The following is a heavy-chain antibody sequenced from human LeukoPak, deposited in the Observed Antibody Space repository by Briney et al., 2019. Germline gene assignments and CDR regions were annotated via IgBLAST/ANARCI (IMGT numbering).Heavy chain of an antibody. CDR3: ARTEIAVAGTGGDYYYYYGMDV. V-gene: IGHV1-18*04. Sequence: GASVKVSFKASVYTFTVYYMHWVGQAPGQGREGMGCISADNGDTNYAQNLQGRVTMTTDTSTSTAYMELRSLRSDDSAVYYCARTEIAVAGTGGDYYYYYGMDVWGQGTTVTVSS. D-gene: IGHD6-13*01. J-gene: IGHJ6*02. CDR1: VYTFTVYY. CDR2: ISADNGDT.